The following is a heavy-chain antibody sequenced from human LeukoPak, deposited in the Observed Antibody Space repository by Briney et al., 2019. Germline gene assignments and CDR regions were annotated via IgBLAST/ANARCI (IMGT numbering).Heavy chain of an antibody. CDR2: ISYDGSNK. CDR1: GFTFSSYA. J-gene: IGHJ3*02. CDR3: ARAYLQGAFDI. V-gene: IGHV3-30*04. Sequence: GRSLRLSCAASGFTFSSYAMHWVRQAPGKGLEWVAVISYDGSNKYYAASVKGRFTISRDNSKNTLSLNMNSLRARDTAGFSFARAYLQGAFDIWGQGTMVTVSS.